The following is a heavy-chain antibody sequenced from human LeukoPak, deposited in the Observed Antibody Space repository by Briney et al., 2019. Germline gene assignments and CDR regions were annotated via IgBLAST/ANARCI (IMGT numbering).Heavy chain of an antibody. CDR2: IASDGSST. Sequence: GGSLRLSCTASGFTFRSYWMNWVRQAPGKGLVWVSRIASDGSSTTYADSVKGRFSISRDNAKNTLYLQMNSLRVEDTAVYYCARGRPHGNDYWGQGTLVTVSS. V-gene: IGHV3-74*01. J-gene: IGHJ4*02. CDR1: GFTFRSYW. D-gene: IGHD4-23*01. CDR3: ARGRPHGNDY.